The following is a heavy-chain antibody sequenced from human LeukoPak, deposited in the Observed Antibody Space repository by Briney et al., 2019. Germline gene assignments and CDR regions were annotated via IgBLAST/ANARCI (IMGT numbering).Heavy chain of an antibody. CDR1: GFTFSSYA. Sequence: PGGSLRLSCAASGFTFSSYAMSWVRQAPGKGLEWVSAISGSGGSTYYADSVKGRFTISRDNSKNTLYLQMNRLRAEDTAVYYCAKGSCSSTSCYYYYMDVWGKGTTVTVSS. CDR3: AKGSCSSTSCYYYYMDV. V-gene: IGHV3-23*01. J-gene: IGHJ6*03. CDR2: ISGSGGST. D-gene: IGHD2-2*01.